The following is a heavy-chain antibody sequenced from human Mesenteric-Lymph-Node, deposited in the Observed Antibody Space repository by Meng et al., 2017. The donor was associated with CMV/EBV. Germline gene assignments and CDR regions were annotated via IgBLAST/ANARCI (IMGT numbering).Heavy chain of an antibody. D-gene: IGHD1-14*01. J-gene: IGHJ4*02. CDR1: GFTFSTYA. Sequence: GESLKISCAASGFTFSTYAMHWVRQAPGKGLDWVAVVSYDGTNKYYADSVKGRFTISRDNSKNTLYLQMNNLRGEDTAVYFCVKEVFSITTADFFDSWGQGTLVTVSS. CDR2: VSYDGTNK. V-gene: IGHV3-30-3*01. CDR3: VKEVFSITTADFFDS.